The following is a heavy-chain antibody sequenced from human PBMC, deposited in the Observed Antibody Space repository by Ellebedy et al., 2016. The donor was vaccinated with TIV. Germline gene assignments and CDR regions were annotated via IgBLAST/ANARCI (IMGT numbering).Heavy chain of an antibody. Sequence: PGGSLRLSCAASGFTFSDHYMDWVRQAPGKGLEWVGRVRNKANSYTTEHAASVKGRFTISRDDSKNSLYLQMNSLKTEDTAVYYCARVLSSGWYLGNWGQGTLVTVSS. CDR2: VRNKANSYTT. CDR3: ARVLSSGWYLGN. J-gene: IGHJ4*02. D-gene: IGHD6-19*01. V-gene: IGHV3-72*01. CDR1: GFTFSDHY.